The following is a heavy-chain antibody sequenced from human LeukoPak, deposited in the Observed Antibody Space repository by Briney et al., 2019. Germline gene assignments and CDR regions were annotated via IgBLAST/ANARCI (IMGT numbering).Heavy chain of an antibody. CDR3: ARDRGGQFSSRGDGFFYY. Sequence: GASVKVSCKASGYTFTGYYMHWVRQAPGQGLEWMGWINPNSGGTNYAQKFQGRVTMTRDTSISTAYMELSRLRSDDTAVYYCARDRGGQFSSRGDGFFYYWGQATLLTVSS. D-gene: IGHD2-2*01. V-gene: IGHV1-2*02. CDR2: INPNSGGT. J-gene: IGHJ4*02. CDR1: GYTFTGYY.